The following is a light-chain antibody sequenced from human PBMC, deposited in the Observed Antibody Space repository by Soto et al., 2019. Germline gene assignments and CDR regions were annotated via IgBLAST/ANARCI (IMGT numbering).Light chain of an antibody. CDR3: SSYAGNNTLL. CDR1: SSDVGGYNF. V-gene: IGLV2-8*01. Sequence: QSALTQTPSASGSPGQSVTISCTGTSSDVGGYNFVSWYQQHAGKAPKLMIYEVSRRPSGVPVRFSGSKSANTASLTVSGLQPEDEADYYCSSYAGNNTLLFGGGTKLTVL. CDR2: EVS. J-gene: IGLJ2*01.